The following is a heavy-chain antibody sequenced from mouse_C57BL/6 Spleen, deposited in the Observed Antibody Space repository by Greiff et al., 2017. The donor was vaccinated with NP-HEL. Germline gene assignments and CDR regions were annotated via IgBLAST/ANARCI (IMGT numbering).Heavy chain of an antibody. D-gene: IGHD2-1*01. CDR2: ISYDGSN. CDR1: GYSITSGYY. Sequence: DVQLQESGPGLVKPSQSLSLTCSVTGYSITSGYYWNWIRQFPGNKLEWMGYISYDGSNNYNPSLKNRISITRDTSKNQFFLKLNSVTTEDTATYYCAREGDYYGNYEGWFAYWGQGTLVTVSA. J-gene: IGHJ3*01. CDR3: AREGDYYGNYEGWFAY. V-gene: IGHV3-6*01.